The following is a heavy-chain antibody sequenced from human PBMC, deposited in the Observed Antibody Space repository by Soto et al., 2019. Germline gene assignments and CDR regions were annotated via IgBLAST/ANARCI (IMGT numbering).Heavy chain of an antibody. Sequence: PSETLSLTCVVSGGAVSVEGLSCSWIRDLPGQGLEWIANVYHTGTTYYNPSLKSRVSMSVDTSQNQFSLILASVTAADTAVYYCARALVTDYNSRDYHYYFAMDVWGQGTSVTVSS. CDR1: GGAVSVEGLS. J-gene: IGHJ6*02. CDR2: VYHTGTT. D-gene: IGHD3-22*01. CDR3: ARALVTDYNSRDYHYYFAMDV. V-gene: IGHV4-31*02.